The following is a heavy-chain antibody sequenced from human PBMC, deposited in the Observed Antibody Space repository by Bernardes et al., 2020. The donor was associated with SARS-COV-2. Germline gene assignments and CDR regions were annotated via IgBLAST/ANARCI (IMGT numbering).Heavy chain of an antibody. V-gene: IGHV3-74*01. CDR3: TRDRPIDY. J-gene: IGHJ4*02. CDR2: INSDGSKT. Sequence: GRSLRVSCAASGFTFSEYWMNWVRQTPGKGLVWVSRINSDGSKTTYADSVKGRFTISRDNAKNTLYLQVNTLRVEDTAVYYCTRDRPIDYWGQGTLVTVSS. CDR1: GFTFSEYW.